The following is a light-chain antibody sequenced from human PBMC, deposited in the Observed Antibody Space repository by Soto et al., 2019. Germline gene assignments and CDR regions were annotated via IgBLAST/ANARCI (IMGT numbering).Light chain of an antibody. J-gene: IGKJ5*01. V-gene: IGKV1-39*01. Sequence: MQMTPSPSSLSASVGDSVTITCRASQSISSYLNWYQQKPGKAPKLLIYAASSLQSGVPSRFSGSGSGTDFTLTINSLQPEDVATYYCQQSYSTPITFGQGTRLEIK. CDR3: QQSYSTPIT. CDR2: AAS. CDR1: QSISSY.